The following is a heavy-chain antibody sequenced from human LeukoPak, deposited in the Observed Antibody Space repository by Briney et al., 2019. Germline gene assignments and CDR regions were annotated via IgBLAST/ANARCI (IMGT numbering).Heavy chain of an antibody. D-gene: IGHD2/OR15-2a*01. CDR2: INWNGGST. CDR3: ARVLVRDRREGADY. Sequence: PGESLRLSCAASGFTFDDYGMSWVRQAPGKGLEWVSGINWNGGSTGYADSVKGRFTISRDNAKNSLYLQMNSLRAEDTALYYCARVLVRDRREGADYWGQGTLVTVSS. V-gene: IGHV3-20*04. J-gene: IGHJ4*02. CDR1: GFTFDDYG.